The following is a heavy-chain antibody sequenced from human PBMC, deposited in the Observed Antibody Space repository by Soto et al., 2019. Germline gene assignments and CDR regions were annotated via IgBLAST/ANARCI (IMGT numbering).Heavy chain of an antibody. CDR1: GFTFSSYA. J-gene: IGHJ5*02. CDR2: ISGSGGST. D-gene: IGHD6-6*01. Sequence: PGGSLRLSCAASGFTFSSYAMSWVRQAPGKGLEWVSAISGSGGSTYYADSVKCRFTISRGNSKNRLYLQMNSLRAEDTAVYFCVTRVFEYSSSRGFDPSGQGTLVTVSS. CDR3: VTRVFEYSSSRGFDP. V-gene: IGHV3-23*01.